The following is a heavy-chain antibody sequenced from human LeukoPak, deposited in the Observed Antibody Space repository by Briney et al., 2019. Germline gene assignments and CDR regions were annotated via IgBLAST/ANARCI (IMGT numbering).Heavy chain of an antibody. CDR3: ARVKPYYYYYYMDV. J-gene: IGHJ6*03. CDR1: GYTFTSYG. V-gene: IGHV1-18*01. Sequence: ASVKVSCKASGYTFTSYGISWVRQAPGQGLEWMGWISAYNGNTNYAQKLQGRVTMTTDTSTSTAYMELRSLRSDDTAVYYCARVKPYYYYYYMDVWGKGTTVTVSS. CDR2: ISAYNGNT.